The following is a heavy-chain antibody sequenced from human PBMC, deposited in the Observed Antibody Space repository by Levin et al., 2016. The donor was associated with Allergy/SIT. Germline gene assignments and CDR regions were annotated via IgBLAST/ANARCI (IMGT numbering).Heavy chain of an antibody. CDR2: ISYTGTYT. Sequence: GGSLRLSCAASGFTFDSYSMNWVRQAPGKGLEWVAAISYTGTYTYYGDSVKSRFTISRDNAKNLLFLQMNSLRAEDTAVYYCARDVSRSAGTDYWGQGTLVTVSS. CDR3: ARDVSRSAGTDY. V-gene: IGHV3-21*01. J-gene: IGHJ4*02. CDR1: GFTFDSYS. D-gene: IGHD3-10*01.